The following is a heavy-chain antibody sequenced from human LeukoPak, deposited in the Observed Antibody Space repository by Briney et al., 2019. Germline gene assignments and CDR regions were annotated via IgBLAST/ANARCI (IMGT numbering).Heavy chain of an antibody. V-gene: IGHV6-1*01. CDR3: SLARSEYHYGMDV. Sequence: SQTLSLTCAISGDSVSSISVAWNWIRQSPSRGLEWLGRTYYRSKWYYEYAVSVKSRINISPDTSKNQFSLQLTSVTPEDTAVYYCSLARSEYHYGMDVWGQGTTITVSS. J-gene: IGHJ6*02. CDR1: GDSVSSISVA. CDR2: TYYRSKWYY.